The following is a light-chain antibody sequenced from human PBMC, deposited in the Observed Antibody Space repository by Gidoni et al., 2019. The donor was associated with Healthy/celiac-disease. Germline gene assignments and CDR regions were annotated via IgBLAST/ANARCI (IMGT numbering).Light chain of an antibody. J-gene: IGKJ1*01. CDR1: QSVSSY. CDR2: DAS. CDR3: QQRSNWPRT. V-gene: IGKV3-11*01. Sequence: EIVLTQSPATLSLSPGERATRSCRASQSVSSYLAWYQQKPGQAPRLLIYDASNRATGIPARFSGSGFGTDFTLTISSLEPEDFAVYYCQQRSNWPRTFGQGTKVEIK.